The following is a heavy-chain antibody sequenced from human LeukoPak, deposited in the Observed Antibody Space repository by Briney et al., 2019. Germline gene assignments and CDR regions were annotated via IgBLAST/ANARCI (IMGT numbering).Heavy chain of an antibody. D-gene: IGHD5-24*01. J-gene: IGHJ4*02. CDR1: GFTFSSYA. CDR2: ISGSGGST. Sequence: GGSLRLSCAASGFTFSSYAMSWVRKAPGKGLEWVSAISGSGGSTYYADSVKGRFTISRDNSKNTLYLQMNSLRAEDTAVYYCAKLGVALATSEAYFDYWGQGTLVTVSS. CDR3: AKLGVALATSEAYFDY. V-gene: IGHV3-23*01.